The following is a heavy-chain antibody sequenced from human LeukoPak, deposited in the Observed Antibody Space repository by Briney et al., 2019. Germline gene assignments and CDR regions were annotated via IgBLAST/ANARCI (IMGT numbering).Heavy chain of an antibody. V-gene: IGHV5-51*01. J-gene: IGHJ6*02. Sequence: GESLKISCQGSGYSFTSYWIGWVRQMPGKGLEWMGIIYPGDSDTRYSPSFQGQVTISADKSISTAYLQWSSLKASDTAMYYCARTPTKYYYDSSGYYFYYYYGMDVWGQGTTVTVSS. CDR3: ARTPTKYYYDSSGYYFYYYYGMDV. D-gene: IGHD3-22*01. CDR2: IYPGDSDT. CDR1: GYSFTSYW.